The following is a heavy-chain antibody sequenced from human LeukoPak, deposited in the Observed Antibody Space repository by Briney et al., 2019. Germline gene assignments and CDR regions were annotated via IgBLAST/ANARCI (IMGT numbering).Heavy chain of an antibody. CDR2: IYNSGST. J-gene: IGHJ4*02. Sequence: PSETLSLTCTVSGGSINGGGYYWSWIRQHPGKDLEWIGYIYNSGSTYYNPSLKSRVTISGDTSKNQFSLKLSSVTAADTAVYYCARGWSLWFGQDWGQGTLVTVSS. CDR3: ARGWSLWFGQD. CDR1: GGSINGGGYY. V-gene: IGHV4-31*03. D-gene: IGHD3-10*01.